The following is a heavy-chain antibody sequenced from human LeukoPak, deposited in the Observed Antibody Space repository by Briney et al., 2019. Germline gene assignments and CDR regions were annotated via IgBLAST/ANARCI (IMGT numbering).Heavy chain of an antibody. CDR2: ISYDGTNK. J-gene: IGHJ4*02. Sequence: GGSLRLSCAASGFTFSNYGMHWVRQAPGKGLEWVAVISYDGTNKYYADSVKGRFTISRDNSKNTLYLQMNSLRAEDTAVYYCAKDWITMARGVIPPGLDYWGQGTLVSVSS. CDR1: GFTFSNYG. D-gene: IGHD3-10*01. V-gene: IGHV3-30*18. CDR3: AKDWITMARGVIPPGLDY.